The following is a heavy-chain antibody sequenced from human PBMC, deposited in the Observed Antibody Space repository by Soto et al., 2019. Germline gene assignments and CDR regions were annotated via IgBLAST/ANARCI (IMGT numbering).Heavy chain of an antibody. Sequence: LQLQESGPGLVKPSETLSLTCTVSGGSISTSSYYWGWIRQPPGKGLEWIGSIYYSGSTYYNPSLKSRVTISVDPSTNQFSLKLSSVTAADTAVYYCARDYDSSGDYWGHGTLVTVSS. J-gene: IGHJ4*01. CDR3: ARDYDSSGDY. V-gene: IGHV4-39*01. D-gene: IGHD3-22*01. CDR1: GGSISTSSYY. CDR2: IYYSGST.